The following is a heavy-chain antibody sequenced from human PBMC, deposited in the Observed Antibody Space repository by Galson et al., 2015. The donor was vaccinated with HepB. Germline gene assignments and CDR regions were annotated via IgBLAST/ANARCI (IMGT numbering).Heavy chain of an antibody. CDR1: GFTFSSYA. CDR3: ASEPISCGTTGCYVER. D-gene: IGHD2-2*01. Sequence: LSCAASGFTFSSYAMSWVRQAPGKGLEWVSGISTGGGGTYYADSVKGRFTISRDNSKSTLYLQMNSLRADDTAVYYCASEPISCGTTGCYVERWGQGTLVTVSS. J-gene: IGHJ4*02. CDR2: ISTGGGGT. V-gene: IGHV3-23*01.